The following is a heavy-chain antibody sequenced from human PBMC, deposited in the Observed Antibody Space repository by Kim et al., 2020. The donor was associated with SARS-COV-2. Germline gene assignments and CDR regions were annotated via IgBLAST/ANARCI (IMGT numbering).Heavy chain of an antibody. V-gene: IGHV3-7*01. J-gene: IGHJ4*02. D-gene: IGHD2-15*01. CDR3: SRGDR. CDR2: QVGSEK. Sequence: QVGSEKDYVDSVKGRFTISRDNAKNSLYLQMDSLRGEDPAVYYCSRGDRWGQGTLVTVSS.